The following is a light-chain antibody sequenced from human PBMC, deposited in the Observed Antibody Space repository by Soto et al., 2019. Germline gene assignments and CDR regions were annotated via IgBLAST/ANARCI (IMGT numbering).Light chain of an antibody. CDR1: QSINNW. V-gene: IGKV1-5*03. CDR3: QQYNTYWS. J-gene: IGKJ1*01. CDR2: KAS. Sequence: DIQMTQSPSTLSASVGDRVTITCRASQSINNWVVWYQQKPGKAPKVLIYKASSLESGVPSRFSGSGSGTEFTLTISSLHPDDFATYYCQQYNTYWSFGQGTKVEIK.